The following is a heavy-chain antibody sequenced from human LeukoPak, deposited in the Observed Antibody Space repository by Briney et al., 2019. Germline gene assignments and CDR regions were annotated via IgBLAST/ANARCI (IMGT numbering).Heavy chain of an antibody. V-gene: IGHV1-2*02. CDR3: ARALGRGAIAVAGTEHFQY. CDR2: INPKNGGT. J-gene: IGHJ1*01. CDR1: GYTFTGFY. Sequence: GASVKVSCKASGYTFTGFYIHWVRQAPGQGPEWMGWINPKNGGTNYAQNFQGRVTMTTDTSINTAYMELSWLGSDDTAVYYCARALGRGAIAVAGTEHFQYWGQGTLVTVSS. D-gene: IGHD6-19*01.